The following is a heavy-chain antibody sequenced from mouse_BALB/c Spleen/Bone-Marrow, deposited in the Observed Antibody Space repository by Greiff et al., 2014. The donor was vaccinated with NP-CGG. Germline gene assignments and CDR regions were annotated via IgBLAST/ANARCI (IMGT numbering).Heavy chain of an antibody. CDR1: GYTFTSYW. V-gene: IGHV1-87*01. CDR3: ARTYGNYGGVDY. Sequence: VQLQQSGAELARPGTSVKLSCKASGYTFTSYWMQWVKQRPGQGLEWIGAIYPGDGDTSYTQRFKGKATLTADKSSSTAYMQFSSLASEDSAVYYCARTYGNYGGVDYWGQGTSVTVSS. D-gene: IGHD2-1*01. CDR2: IYPGDGDT. J-gene: IGHJ4*01.